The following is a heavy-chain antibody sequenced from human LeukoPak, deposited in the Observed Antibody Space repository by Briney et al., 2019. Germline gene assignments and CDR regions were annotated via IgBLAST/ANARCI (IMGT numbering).Heavy chain of an antibody. CDR1: GGSFSGYY. CDR3: ARGTMTTVTYYFDY. D-gene: IGHD4-17*01. Sequence: SGTLSLTCAVYGGSFSGYYWSWIHQPPGKGLEWIGEINHSGSTYYNPSLKSRVTISVDTSKNQFSLKLSSVTAADTAVYYCARGTMTTVTYYFDYWGEGTLVTVSS. V-gene: IGHV4-34*01. CDR2: INHSGST. J-gene: IGHJ4*02.